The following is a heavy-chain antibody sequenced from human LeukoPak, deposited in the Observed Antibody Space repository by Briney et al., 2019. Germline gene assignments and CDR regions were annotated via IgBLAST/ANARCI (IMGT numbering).Heavy chain of an antibody. V-gene: IGHV1-2*02. CDR3: ARGRPAAAGNPNWFDP. J-gene: IGHJ5*02. D-gene: IGHD6-13*01. CDR2: INPNSGGT. Sequence: ASVKVSCKASGYTFTGYYMHWVRQAPGQGLEWMGWINPNSGGTNYAQKFQGRVTMTRDTSISTAYMELSRLRSDDTAVYYCARGRPAAAGNPNWFDPWGQGTLVTVPS. CDR1: GYTFTGYY.